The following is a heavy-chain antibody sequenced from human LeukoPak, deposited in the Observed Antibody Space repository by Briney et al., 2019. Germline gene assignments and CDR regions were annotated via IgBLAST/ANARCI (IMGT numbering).Heavy chain of an antibody. J-gene: IGHJ5*02. CDR2: IIPIFGTA. CDR3: ARGRDDWNENWFDP. D-gene: IGHD1-1*01. Sequence: SAKVSCKASGGTFSSYAISWVRQAPGQGLEWMGGIIPIFGTANYAQKFQGRVTITADESTSTAYMGLSSLRSEDTAVYYCARGRDDWNENWFDPWGQGTLVTVSS. V-gene: IGHV1-69*13. CDR1: GGTFSSYA.